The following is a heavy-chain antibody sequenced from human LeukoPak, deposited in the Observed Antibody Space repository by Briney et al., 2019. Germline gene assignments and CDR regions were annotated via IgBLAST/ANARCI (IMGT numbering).Heavy chain of an antibody. Sequence: ASVKVSFNVSGYTLTEFSMRWVRQAPGKGLEWMGGFDPEDGETIYAQKFQGRVTMTEDTSTDTAYMELSSLRSEDTAVYYCATGPLLRELKRGYAFDIWGQGTMVTVSS. J-gene: IGHJ3*02. V-gene: IGHV1-24*01. CDR3: ATGPLLRELKRGYAFDI. D-gene: IGHD1-26*01. CDR2: FDPEDGET. CDR1: GYTLTEFS.